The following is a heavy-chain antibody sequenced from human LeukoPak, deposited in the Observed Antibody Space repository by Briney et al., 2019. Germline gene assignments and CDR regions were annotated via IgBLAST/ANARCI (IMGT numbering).Heavy chain of an antibody. Sequence: SVKVSCKASGGTFSSYAISWVRQAPGQGLEWMGGIFPIFGTANYAQKFQGRVTITTDESTSTAYMELSSLRSEDTAVYYCARQKYGSSWYSWFDPWGQGTLVTVSS. J-gene: IGHJ5*02. CDR2: IFPIFGTA. CDR3: ARQKYGSSWYSWFDP. D-gene: IGHD6-13*01. CDR1: GGTFSSYA. V-gene: IGHV1-69*05.